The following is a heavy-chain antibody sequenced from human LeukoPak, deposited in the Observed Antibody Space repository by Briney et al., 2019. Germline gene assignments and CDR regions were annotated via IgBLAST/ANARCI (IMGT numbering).Heavy chain of an antibody. J-gene: IGHJ2*01. CDR1: GGSISSSSYY. CDR2: IYYSGST. V-gene: IGHV4-39*07. Sequence: SETLSLTCTVSGGSISSSSYYWGWIRQPPGKGLEWIGSIYYSGSTYYNPSLKSRVTISVDTSKNQFSLKLSSVTAADTAVYYCARLYCSSTSCYSGWEKWLVAPRRPYWYFDLWGRGTLVTVSS. CDR3: ARLYCSSTSCYSGWEKWLVAPRRPYWYFDL. D-gene: IGHD2-2*01.